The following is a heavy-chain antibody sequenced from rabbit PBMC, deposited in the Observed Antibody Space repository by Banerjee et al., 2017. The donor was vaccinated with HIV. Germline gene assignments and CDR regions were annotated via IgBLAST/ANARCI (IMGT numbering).Heavy chain of an antibody. CDR1: CFDLSSYYY. CDR2: ILASSGSA. D-gene: IGHD2-1*01. CDR3: EREVGGVIGGNFNG. V-gene: IGHV1S45*01. J-gene: IGHJ3*01. Sequence: APLAESGGGLVKPEGSLPLTCQASCFDLSSYYYMCWVRPAPGKGLELITCILASSGSAYYASWAKGRFTITKTASTTGTLQMDSLTAADTAPYFWEREVGGVIGGNFNGWGQGTRVT.